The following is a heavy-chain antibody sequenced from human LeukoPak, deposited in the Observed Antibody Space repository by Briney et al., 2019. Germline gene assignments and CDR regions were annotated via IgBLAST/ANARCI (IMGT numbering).Heavy chain of an antibody. D-gene: IGHD1-1*01. J-gene: IGHJ4*02. CDR1: GFTFSSYS. CDR2: ISSSSSYI. V-gene: IGHV3-21*04. Sequence: PGGSLRLSCAASGFTFSSYSMNWVRQAPGKGLEWVSSISSSSSYIYYADSVKGRFTISRDNAKNSLYLQMNSLRAEDTAVYYCARASELERPLGNYWGQGTLVTVSS. CDR3: ARASELERPLGNY.